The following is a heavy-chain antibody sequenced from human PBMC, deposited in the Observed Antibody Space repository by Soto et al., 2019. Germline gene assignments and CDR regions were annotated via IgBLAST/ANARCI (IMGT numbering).Heavy chain of an antibody. J-gene: IGHJ4*02. Sequence: LSLSCAASGFIFSNYVMHWVRQAPGKGLEWVAVISYDGNSKHYADSVKGRFTISRDNAKSTLYVQMNSLRAEDTAVYYCARSYCGDDCALDHWGQGTLVTVSS. CDR1: GFIFSNYV. CDR2: ISYDGNSK. CDR3: ARSYCGDDCALDH. V-gene: IGHV3-30-3*01. D-gene: IGHD2-21*02.